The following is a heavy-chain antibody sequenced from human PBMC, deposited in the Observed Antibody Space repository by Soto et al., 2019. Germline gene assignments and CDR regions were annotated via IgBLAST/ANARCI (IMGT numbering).Heavy chain of an antibody. D-gene: IGHD5-12*01. J-gene: IGHJ2*01. CDR3: ARGNHRWLQLWYFDL. CDR1: GGTFSSYT. V-gene: IGHV1-69*12. CDR2: IITIFGTA. Sequence: QVQLVQSGAEVKKPGSSVTVSCKASGGTFSSYTISWVRQAPGQGLEWMGGIITIFGTANYAQKFQGRVTITAAESTSTAYMELSSMRSEDTAVYYCARGNHRWLQLWYFDLWGRGTLVTVSS.